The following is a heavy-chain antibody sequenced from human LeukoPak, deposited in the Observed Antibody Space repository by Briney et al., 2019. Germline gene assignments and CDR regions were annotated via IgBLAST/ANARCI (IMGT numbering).Heavy chain of an antibody. CDR2: ISGSGGST. CDR3: AKDVYYFGSGSPLGGHDY. V-gene: IGHV3-23*01. Sequence: GGTLRLSCAASGVTFSRYDMSWVRQAPGKGLEWVSAISGSGGSTYYADSVKGRFTISRDNSKNTLFLQMNSLRAEDTAVYYCAKDVYYFGSGSPLGGHDYWGQGTLVTVSS. CDR1: GVTFSRYD. D-gene: IGHD3-10*01. J-gene: IGHJ4*02.